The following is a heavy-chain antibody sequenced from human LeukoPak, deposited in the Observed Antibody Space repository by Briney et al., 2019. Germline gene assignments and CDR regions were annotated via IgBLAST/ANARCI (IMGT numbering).Heavy chain of an antibody. J-gene: IGHJ4*02. CDR1: GGSISSYY. D-gene: IGHD6-6*01. V-gene: IGHV4-59*01. CDR2: IYYSGST. Sequence: SETLSLTCAVSGGSISSYYWSWIRQPPGKGLEWIGYIYYSGSTNYNPSLKSRVTISVDTSKNQFSLKLSSVTAADTAVYYCASYEYSSSSVVYWGQGTLVTVSS. CDR3: ASYEYSSSSVVY.